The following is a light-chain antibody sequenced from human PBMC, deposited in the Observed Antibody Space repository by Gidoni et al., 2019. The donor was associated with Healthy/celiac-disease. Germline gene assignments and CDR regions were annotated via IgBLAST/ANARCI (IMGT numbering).Light chain of an antibody. Sequence: EIQMTQSPSSLSASVGDRVTITCRASQSISSYLNWYQQKPGKAHKLLIYAASSLQSGVPSRFSGSVSGTDFTLTISSLQPEDFATYYCQQSYSTPPAFXPXTKVDIK. J-gene: IGKJ3*01. CDR3: QQSYSTPPA. V-gene: IGKV1-39*01. CDR2: AAS. CDR1: QSISSY.